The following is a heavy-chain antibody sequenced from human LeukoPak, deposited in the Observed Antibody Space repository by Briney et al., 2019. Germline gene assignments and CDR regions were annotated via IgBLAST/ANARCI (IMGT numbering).Heavy chain of an antibody. CDR1: GFTFSSYG. V-gene: IGHV3-23*01. Sequence: GGTLRLSCAASGFTFSSYGMSWVRQAPGKGLDWVSAISGSGCSTYYADSVKGRFTISRDNSKNTLYLQMNSLRAEDTAVYYCAKLSVRYFACQSYYFDYWGQGTLVTVSS. J-gene: IGHJ4*02. CDR2: ISGSGCST. CDR3: AKLSVRYFACQSYYFDY. D-gene: IGHD3-9*01.